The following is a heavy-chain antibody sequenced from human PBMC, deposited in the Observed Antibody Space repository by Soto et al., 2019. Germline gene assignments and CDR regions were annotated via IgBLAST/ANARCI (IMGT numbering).Heavy chain of an antibody. D-gene: IGHD6-13*01. CDR1: GGSISSYY. V-gene: IGHV4-59*01. CDR2: IYYSGST. Sequence: LSLTCTVSGGSISSYYWSWIRQPPGKGLEWIGYIYYSGSTNYNPSLKSRVTISVDTSKNQFSLKLSSVTAADTAVYYCARGKGSSWSHFDYWGQGTLVTVSS. J-gene: IGHJ4*02. CDR3: ARGKGSSWSHFDY.